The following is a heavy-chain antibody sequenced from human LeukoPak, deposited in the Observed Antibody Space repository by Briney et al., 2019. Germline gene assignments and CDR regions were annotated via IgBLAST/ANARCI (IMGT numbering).Heavy chain of an antibody. CDR3: ARDVDSSMVTNWFDS. CDR2: IIVIFGTP. CDR1: GGTFSSYS. Sequence: GASVKVSCKASGGTFSSYSFSWVRQAPGQGIEWLGGIIVIFGTPNYPQKFHGRVTITADESTSTVYMELSSLRSEDTAMYYCARDVDSSMVTNWFDSWGQGTLVTVSS. V-gene: IGHV1-69*13. D-gene: IGHD5-18*01. J-gene: IGHJ5*01.